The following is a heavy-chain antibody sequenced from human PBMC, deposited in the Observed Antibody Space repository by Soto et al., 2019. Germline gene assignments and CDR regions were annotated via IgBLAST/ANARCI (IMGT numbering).Heavy chain of an antibody. CDR2: ISGSGATT. CDR3: AKDRSLIAAAGTGDFDY. V-gene: IGHV3-23*01. J-gene: IGHJ4*02. D-gene: IGHD6-13*01. CDR1: GFTFSSYA. Sequence: GASLRLSCAASGFTFSSYAMSWVRQAPGKGLEWVSAISGSGATTYYADSVKGRFTISRDNSKNTLYLQMNSLRADDTAVYYCAKDRSLIAAAGTGDFDYWGQGTLVTVSS.